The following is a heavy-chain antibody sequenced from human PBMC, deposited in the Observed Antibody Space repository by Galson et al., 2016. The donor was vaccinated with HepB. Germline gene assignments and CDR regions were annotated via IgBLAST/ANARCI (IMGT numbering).Heavy chain of an antibody. V-gene: IGHV3-48*02. CDR2: VITGNSWI. CDR3: VRDSNWGFDY. J-gene: IGHJ4*02. D-gene: IGHD7-27*01. Sequence: EWIAYVITGNSWIYYADSVMGRFTISRDNAKNSLYLQMNSLRDEDTAVYYCVRDSNWGFDYWGQGTLVTVSS.